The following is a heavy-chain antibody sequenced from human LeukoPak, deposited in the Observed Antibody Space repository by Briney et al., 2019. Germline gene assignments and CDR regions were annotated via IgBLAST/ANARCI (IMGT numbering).Heavy chain of an antibody. D-gene: IGHD2-21*02. J-gene: IGHJ4*02. CDR2: INPDSGIT. V-gene: IGHV1-2*02. CDR3: MRGGCGGDCNKFDY. Sequence: ASVKVSCKVSGYTFTVYYIHWVRLAPGQGPEWMGWINPDSGITNYAQKFQGRVTMTRNTSIRTVYMELRSLRSGDAAVYYCMRGGCGGDCNKFDYWGQGALVTVSS. CDR1: GYTFTVYY.